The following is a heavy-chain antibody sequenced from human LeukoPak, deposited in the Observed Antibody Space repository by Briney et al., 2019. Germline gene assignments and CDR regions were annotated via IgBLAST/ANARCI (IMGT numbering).Heavy chain of an antibody. Sequence: ASVKVSCKASGYTFTSYGISWVRQAPGQGLEWMGWISAYNGNTNYAQKLQGRVTMTTDTSTSTAYMELRSLSSDDTAVYYCARDRYSSSWYYFDYWGQGTLVTVPS. CDR1: GYTFTSYG. CDR2: ISAYNGNT. CDR3: ARDRYSSSWYYFDY. D-gene: IGHD6-13*01. J-gene: IGHJ4*02. V-gene: IGHV1-18*01.